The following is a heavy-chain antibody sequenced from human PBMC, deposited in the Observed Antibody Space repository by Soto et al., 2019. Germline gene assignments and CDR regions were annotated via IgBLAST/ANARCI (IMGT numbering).Heavy chain of an antibody. CDR3: ARGSIAVAGAPFDY. Sequence: QVQLQQWGAGLLKPSETLSLTCAVYGGSFSGYYWSWIRQPPGKGLEWIGEINHGGSTTYNPSLNSRVTISVDTSKNQCSLKLSSVTAADTAVYYCARGSIAVAGAPFDYWGQGTLVTVSS. D-gene: IGHD6-19*01. J-gene: IGHJ4*02. V-gene: IGHV4-34*01. CDR1: GGSFSGYY. CDR2: INHGGST.